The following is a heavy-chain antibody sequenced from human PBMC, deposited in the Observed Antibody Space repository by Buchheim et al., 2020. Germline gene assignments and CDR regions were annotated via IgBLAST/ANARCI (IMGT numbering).Heavy chain of an antibody. CDR2: ISSRGSGSTR. CDR3: ARVGRDYDSSGFYPYYLDY. D-gene: IGHD3-22*01. Sequence: EVQLVESGGGLVQPGGSLRLSCAASGFTFSNYEMKWVRQAPGKGLEWLSYISSRGSGSTRYYADSVRGRFTISSDNAKNSIYLQMNSLRAEDTAVYYCARVGRDYDSSGFYPYYLDYWGQGTL. J-gene: IGHJ4*02. V-gene: IGHV3-48*03. CDR1: GFTFSNYE.